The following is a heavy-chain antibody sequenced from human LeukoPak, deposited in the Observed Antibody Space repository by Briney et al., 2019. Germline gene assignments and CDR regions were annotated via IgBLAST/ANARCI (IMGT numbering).Heavy chain of an antibody. CDR1: GYTFTGYY. V-gene: IGHV1-2*02. J-gene: IGHJ3*02. Sequence: GASVKVSCKASGYTFTGYYMHWVRQAPGQGLEWMGWINPNSGGTNYAQKFQGRVTMTRDTSINTAYMELSRLRSDDTAVYYCAREDIVVVPAAIKSGAFDIWGQGTMVTVSS. CDR3: AREDIVVVPAAIKSGAFDI. D-gene: IGHD2-2*02. CDR2: INPNSGGT.